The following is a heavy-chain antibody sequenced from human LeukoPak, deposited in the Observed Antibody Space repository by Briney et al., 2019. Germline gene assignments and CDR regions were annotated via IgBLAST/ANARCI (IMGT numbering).Heavy chain of an antibody. J-gene: IGHJ5*02. V-gene: IGHV3-23*01. Sequence: PGGSLRLSCAASGFTFNIYAMSWVRQAPGKGLEWVSFISTTGGSTYYADSVRGRFTISRDNSKNTLYLQMSSLRPDDTAVYYCVRTYDENPLGWFDPWGQGTLVTVSS. CDR1: GFTFNIYA. CDR2: ISTTGGST. CDR3: VRTYDENPLGWFDP. D-gene: IGHD5-12*01.